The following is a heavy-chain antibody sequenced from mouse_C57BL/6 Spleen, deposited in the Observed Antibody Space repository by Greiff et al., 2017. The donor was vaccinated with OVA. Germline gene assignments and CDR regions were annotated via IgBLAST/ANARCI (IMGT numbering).Heavy chain of an antibody. V-gene: IGHV1-55*01. CDR2: IYPGSGST. D-gene: IGHD2-2*01. CDR1: GYTFTSYW. CDR3: ANDPYGYDVLDY. Sequence: QVQLQQPGAELVKPGASVKMSCKASGYTFTSYWITWVKQRPGQGLEWIGDIYPGSGSTNYNEKFKSKATLTVDTSSSTAYMQLSSLTSEDSAVYYCANDPYGYDVLDYWGQGTTLTVSS. J-gene: IGHJ2*01.